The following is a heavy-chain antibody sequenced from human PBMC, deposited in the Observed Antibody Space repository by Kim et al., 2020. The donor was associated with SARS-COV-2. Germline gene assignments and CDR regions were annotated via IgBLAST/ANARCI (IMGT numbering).Heavy chain of an antibody. CDR1: GGSFSGYY. CDR3: ARDLGRGYSGS. CDR2: INHSGST. D-gene: IGHD5-12*01. Sequence: SETLSLTCAVYGGSFSGYYWSWIRQPPGKGLEWIGEINHSGSTNYNPSLKSRVTISVDTPKNQFSLKLSSVTAADTAVYYCARDLGRGYSGSWGQGTLVTVSS. J-gene: IGHJ4*02. V-gene: IGHV4-34*01.